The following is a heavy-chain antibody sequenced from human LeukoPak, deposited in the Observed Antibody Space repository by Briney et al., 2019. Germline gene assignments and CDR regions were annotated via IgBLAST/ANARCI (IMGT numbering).Heavy chain of an antibody. J-gene: IGHJ3*02. CDR2: ISSSSSYI. D-gene: IGHD6-6*01. CDR3: ARVGQLEGAFDI. V-gene: IGHV3-21*01. Sequence: PGGSLRLSCAASGFNFSSYSMNWVRQAPGKGLEWVSSISSSSSYIYYADSVKGRFTISRDNAKNSLYLQMNSLRAEDTAVYYCARVGQLEGAFDIWGQGTMVTVSS. CDR1: GFNFSSYS.